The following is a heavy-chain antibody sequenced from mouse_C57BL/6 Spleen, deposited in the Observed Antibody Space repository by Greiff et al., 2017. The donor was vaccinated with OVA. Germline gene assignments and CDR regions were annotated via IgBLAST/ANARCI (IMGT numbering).Heavy chain of an antibody. CDR1: GYSFTGYY. V-gene: IGHV1-42*01. J-gene: IGHJ2*01. CDR3: ARGVFSYGSSYVNYFDY. CDR2: INPSTGGT. Sequence: EVQLQQSGPELVKPGASVKISCKASGYSFTGYYMNWVKQSPEKSLEWIGEINPSTGGTTYNQKFKAKATLTVDKSSSTAYMQLKSLTSEDSAVYYCARGVFSYGSSYVNYFDYWGQGTTLTVSS. D-gene: IGHD1-1*01.